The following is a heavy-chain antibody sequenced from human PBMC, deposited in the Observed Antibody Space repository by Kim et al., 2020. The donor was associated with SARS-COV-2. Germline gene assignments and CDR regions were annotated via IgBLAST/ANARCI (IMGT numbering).Heavy chain of an antibody. CDR1: GFTFSTYW. Sequence: GGSLRLSCAASGFTFSTYWMHWVRQAPGKGLVWVSRINTDGSTTNYADSVKGRFTISRDNANNALYLQMNSLTAEDTAMYYCARGGGGVMAADDNWFDPWGQGTLVTVSS. D-gene: IGHD3-3*01. CDR3: ARGGGGVMAADDNWFDP. V-gene: IGHV3-74*01. J-gene: IGHJ5*02. CDR2: INTDGSTT.